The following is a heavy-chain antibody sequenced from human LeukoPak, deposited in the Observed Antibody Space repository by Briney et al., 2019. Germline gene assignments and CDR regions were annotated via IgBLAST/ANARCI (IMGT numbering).Heavy chain of an antibody. V-gene: IGHV3-7*03. CDR3: ARKGRYFDWLLSWFDP. CDR2: IKQDGSEK. D-gene: IGHD3-9*01. Sequence: GGSLRLSCAASGFTFSSYWMSWVRQAPGKGLEWVANIKQDGSEKYYVDSVKGRFTISRDNAKNSLYLQMNSLRAEDTAVYYCARKGRYFDWLLSWFDPWGQGTLVTVSS. J-gene: IGHJ5*02. CDR1: GFTFSSYW.